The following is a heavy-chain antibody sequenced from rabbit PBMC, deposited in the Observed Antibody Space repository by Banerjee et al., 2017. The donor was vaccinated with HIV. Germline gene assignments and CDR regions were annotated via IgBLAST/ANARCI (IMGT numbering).Heavy chain of an antibody. D-gene: IGHD2-1*01. CDR1: GFSFSSSQW. CDR3: AGSRDGVWSIFDP. Sequence: QSLEESGGDLVKPGASLTLTCTASGFSFSSSQWICWVRQAPGKGLEWIGCIYTGDDSTYHASWVNGRFTITRTSSTTVTLQMTSLTVADTATYFCAGSRDGVWSIFDPWGQGTLVTVS. J-gene: IGHJ2*01. CDR2: IYTGDDST. V-gene: IGHV1S40*01.